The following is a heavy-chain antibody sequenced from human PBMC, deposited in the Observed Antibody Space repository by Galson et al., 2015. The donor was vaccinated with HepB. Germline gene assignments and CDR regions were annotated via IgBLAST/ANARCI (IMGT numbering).Heavy chain of an antibody. Sequence: SLRLSCAASGFTFSSYAMSWVRQAPGKGLEWVSAISGSGGSTYYADSVKGRFTISRDNSKNTLYLQMNSLRAEDTAVYYCAKDLRRNYYGSGSYPDYWGQGTLVTVSS. V-gene: IGHV3-23*01. D-gene: IGHD3-10*01. CDR1: GFTFSSYA. J-gene: IGHJ4*02. CDR3: AKDLRRNYYGSGSYPDY. CDR2: ISGSGGST.